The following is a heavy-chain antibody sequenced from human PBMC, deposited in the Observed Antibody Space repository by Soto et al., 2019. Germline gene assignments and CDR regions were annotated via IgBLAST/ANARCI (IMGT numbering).Heavy chain of an antibody. CDR2: ISNDGSNK. CDR3: GRCSSTSCHLGADY. Sequence: QVQLVESGGGVVQPGRSLRLSCAASGFTFSSYAMHCVHQAPGKGLEWVALISNDGSNKYYADSVKGRFTISRDNSKNTLYLQMNSLRTEDTSVYYCGRCSSTSCHLGADYWGQGTLVTVSS. CDR1: GFTFSSYA. D-gene: IGHD2-2*01. V-gene: IGHV3-30-3*01. J-gene: IGHJ4*02.